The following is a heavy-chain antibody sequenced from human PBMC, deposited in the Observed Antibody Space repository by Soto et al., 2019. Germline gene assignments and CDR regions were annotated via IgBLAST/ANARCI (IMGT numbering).Heavy chain of an antibody. V-gene: IGHV4-4*07. CDR1: GGSVNAHF. CDR2: IHVSGIT. D-gene: IGHD2-15*01. CDR3: ARINGGSPDF. Sequence: PSETLSLTCTVSGGSVNAHFWSWIRQSAGKGLNWIGHIHVSGITTYNPSLKSRVTMSLDPPKNQLSLKLTSMTAADTAVYYCARINGGSPDFWGQGTMVTVSS. J-gene: IGHJ4*02.